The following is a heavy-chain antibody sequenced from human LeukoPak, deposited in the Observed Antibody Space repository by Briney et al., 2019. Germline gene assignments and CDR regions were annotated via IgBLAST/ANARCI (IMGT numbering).Heavy chain of an antibody. D-gene: IGHD5-18*01. J-gene: IGHJ4*02. CDR3: VRGLVFGGYSYGDVY. Sequence: GGSLRLSCSAPGFTFSSYAMYWVRQAPGKGLEYVSGISSNGGSTYYADSVKGRFTISRDNSKNTLYLQMSSLRAEDTAVYYCVRGLVFGGYSYGDVYWGQGTLVTVSS. CDR2: ISSNGGST. CDR1: GFTFSSYA. V-gene: IGHV3-64D*09.